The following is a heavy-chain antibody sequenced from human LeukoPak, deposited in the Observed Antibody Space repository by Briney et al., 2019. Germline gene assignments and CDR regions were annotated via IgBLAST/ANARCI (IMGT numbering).Heavy chain of an antibody. CDR3: ARGRGLALRGFDP. D-gene: IGHD3/OR15-3a*01. CDR2: IYYSGST. V-gene: IGHV4-59*01. J-gene: IGHJ5*02. Sequence: SDTLSLTCTVSGGSISSYYWSWIRQPPGKGLEWIGYIYYSGSTNYNPSLKSRVTISVDTSKNQFSLKLSSVTAADTAVYYCARGRGLALRGFDPWGQGTLVTVSS. CDR1: GGSISSYY.